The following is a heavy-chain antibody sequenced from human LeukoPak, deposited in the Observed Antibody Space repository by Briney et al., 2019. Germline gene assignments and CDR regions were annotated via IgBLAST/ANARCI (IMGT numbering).Heavy chain of an antibody. D-gene: IGHD3-10*01. CDR1: GGSISNSIYY. J-gene: IGHJ4*02. CDR2: IYYSGTT. CDR3: ARGGFYGHPFEF. V-gene: IGHV4-39*07. Sequence: PSETLSLTRTVSGGSISNSIYYWGWIRQPPGKGLEWIGSIYYSGTTSYNPSLESRVTISMETPNNQVSLNLNSVTAADTAIYFCARGGFYGHPFEFGGQGTLVTVSS.